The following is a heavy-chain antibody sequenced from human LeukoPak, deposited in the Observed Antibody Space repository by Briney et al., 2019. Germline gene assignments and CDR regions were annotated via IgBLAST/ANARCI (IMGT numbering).Heavy chain of an antibody. CDR1: GYTFTGYD. J-gene: IGHJ4*02. CDR3: ARGIEYTSSTSHFDY. D-gene: IGHD6-6*01. Sequence: ASVKVSCKAAGYTFTGYDMHWVRQAPGQGLEWMGWSDPNSGGTNYAQKFQGRVTMTRDTSISTAYMELRSLRSHDTAVYYCARGIEYTSSTSHFDYWGQGTLVTVSS. V-gene: IGHV1-2*02. CDR2: SDPNSGGT.